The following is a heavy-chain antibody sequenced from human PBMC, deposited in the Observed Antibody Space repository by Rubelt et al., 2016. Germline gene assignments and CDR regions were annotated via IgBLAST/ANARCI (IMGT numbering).Heavy chain of an antibody. V-gene: IGHV3-23*01. CDR3: ANPSGLGYCSGGSCYRTSY. CDR2: ISGSGGST. D-gene: IGHD2-15*01. CDR1: GFTFSSYA. J-gene: IGHJ4*02. Sequence: EVQLLESGGGLVQPGGSLRLSCAASGFTFSSYAMSWVRQAPGQGLEWVSAISGSGGSTYYADSVKGRFTISRDNSKNTLYLQMNSLRAEDTAVSYCANPSGLGYCSGGSCYRTSYWGQGTLVTVSS.